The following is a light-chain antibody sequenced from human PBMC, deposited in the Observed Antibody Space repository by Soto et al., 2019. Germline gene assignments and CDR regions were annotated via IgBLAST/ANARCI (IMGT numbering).Light chain of an antibody. J-gene: IGKJ5*01. Sequence: EIVLTQSPGTLSLSPGERATLSCRASQSVSSSYLAWYQQKPGQAPRILIYGASSRATGIPDRFSGSGSGTDFTLTISRLEPEDFAVYCFQQYCSSPITFGQGTRLEIK. CDR3: QQYCSSPIT. V-gene: IGKV3-20*01. CDR1: QSVSSSY. CDR2: GAS.